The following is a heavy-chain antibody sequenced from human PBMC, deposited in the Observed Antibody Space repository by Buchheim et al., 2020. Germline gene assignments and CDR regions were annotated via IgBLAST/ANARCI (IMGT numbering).Heavy chain of an antibody. CDR2: ISYDGSNK. CDR1: GFTFSSYA. Sequence: QVQLVESGGGVVQPGRSLRLSCAASGFTFSSYAMHGVRQAPGKGLEWVAVISYDGSNKYYADSVKGRFTISRDNSKNTLYLQMNSLRAEDTAVYYCARVNSYPDSGSYFDYWGQGTL. D-gene: IGHD1-26*01. J-gene: IGHJ4*02. CDR3: ARVNSYPDSGSYFDY. V-gene: IGHV3-30-3*01.